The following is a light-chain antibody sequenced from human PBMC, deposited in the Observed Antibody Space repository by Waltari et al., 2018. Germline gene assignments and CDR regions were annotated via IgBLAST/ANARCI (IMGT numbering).Light chain of an antibody. Sequence: QAEVTQEPSLTVSPGGTVTLTCGSSTGAVTSTHHPYWFLQKPGKVPRTLIYDTDNKHPCTPARFSGSLLGGKAALTLSGAQPEDEAVYYCLLSFYDIRAFGGGTKLTVL. CDR3: LLSFYDIRA. V-gene: IGLV7-46*01. CDR2: DTD. J-gene: IGLJ3*02. CDR1: TGAVTSTHH.